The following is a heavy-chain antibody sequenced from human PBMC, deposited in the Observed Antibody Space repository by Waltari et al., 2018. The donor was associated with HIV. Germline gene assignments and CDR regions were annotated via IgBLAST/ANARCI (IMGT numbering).Heavy chain of an antibody. J-gene: IGHJ6*02. CDR3: ARAAPGVVVPAAHEGLYYYGMDV. Sequence: QVQLVQSGAEVKKPGSSVKVSCKASGGTFSSYAISWVRQAPGQGLEWMGRIIPILGRANYAQKFQGRVTITADKSTSTAYMELSSLRSEDTAVYYCARAAPGVVVPAAHEGLYYYGMDVWGQGTTVTVSS. CDR1: GGTFSSYA. D-gene: IGHD2-2*01. CDR2: IIPILGRA. V-gene: IGHV1-69*04.